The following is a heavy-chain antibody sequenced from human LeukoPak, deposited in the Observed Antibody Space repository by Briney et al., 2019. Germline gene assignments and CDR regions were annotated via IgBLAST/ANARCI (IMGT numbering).Heavy chain of an antibody. CDR2: ISWNSGSI. V-gene: IGHV3-9*01. D-gene: IGHD2-2*01. J-gene: IGHJ6*03. CDR3: AKGHCSSTSCFPYYYYYMDV. CDR1: GFTFDDYA. Sequence: PGRSLRLSCAASGFTFDDYAMHWVRQAPGKGLEGVSGISWNSGSIGYADSVKGRFTISRDNAKNSLYLQMNSLRAEDTALYYCAKGHCSSTSCFPYYYYYMDVWGKGTTVTVSS.